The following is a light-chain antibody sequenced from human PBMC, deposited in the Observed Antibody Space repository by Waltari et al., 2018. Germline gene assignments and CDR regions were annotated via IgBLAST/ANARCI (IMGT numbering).Light chain of an antibody. J-gene: IGLJ3*02. CDR2: RNN. V-gene: IGLV1-47*01. CDR1: SSNIGSNY. CDR3: AAWDDSLSGWV. Sequence: QSVLTQPPSASGTPGQRVTISCSGSSSNIGSNYVYWYQQLPGTAPKLLIHRNNRRPSGVPDRFPGSKSGTSASLAISGHRSVDEADYDGAAWDDSLSGWVFGGGTKLTVL.